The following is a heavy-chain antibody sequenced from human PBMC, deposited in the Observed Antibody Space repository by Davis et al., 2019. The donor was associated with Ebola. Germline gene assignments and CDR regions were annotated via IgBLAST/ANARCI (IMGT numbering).Heavy chain of an antibody. Sequence: ASVKVSCKASGYTFTSYDINWVRQATGQGLEWMGWMNPNSGNTGYAQKFQGRVTMTRNTSISTAYMELSSLRSDDTAVYYCARDGPEYYGLDVWGQGTAVTVSS. J-gene: IGHJ6*02. CDR2: MNPNSGNT. D-gene: IGHD2/OR15-2a*01. V-gene: IGHV1-8*01. CDR3: ARDGPEYYGLDV. CDR1: GYTFTSYD.